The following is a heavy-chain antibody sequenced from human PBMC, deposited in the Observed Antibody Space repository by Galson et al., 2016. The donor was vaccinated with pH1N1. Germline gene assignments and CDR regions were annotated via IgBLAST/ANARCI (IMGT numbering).Heavy chain of an antibody. CDR2: ISGAGGSI. J-gene: IGHJ4*02. Sequence: SLRLSCAASGFTFSNDEMNWVRQAPGEGLEWISFISGAGGSIHYADSVQGRLTISRDNAKNSIYLQMNLLRAEDTALYYCVSGWGSDWGQGTLVTVSS. CDR3: VSGWGSD. V-gene: IGHV3-48*03. CDR1: GFTFSNDE. D-gene: IGHD1-26*01.